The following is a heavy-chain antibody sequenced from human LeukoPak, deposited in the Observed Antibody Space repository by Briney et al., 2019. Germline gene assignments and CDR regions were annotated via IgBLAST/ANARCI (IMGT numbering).Heavy chain of an antibody. J-gene: IGHJ4*02. V-gene: IGHV1-2*02. CDR3: AGVRSHGPYGDIDY. Sequence: SVTVSCTASGYTFTVYYMHWVRQAPGQGVEWMGWINPKSGGTNYAQQFQGRVTITRDTSISTAYMELSRLRSDDTAVYYSAGVRSHGPYGDIDYWGQGTLVTVSS. D-gene: IGHD4-17*01. CDR1: GYTFTVYY. CDR2: INPKSGGT.